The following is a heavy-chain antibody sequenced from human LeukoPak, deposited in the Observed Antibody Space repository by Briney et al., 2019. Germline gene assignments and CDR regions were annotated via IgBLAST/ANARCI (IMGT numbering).Heavy chain of an antibody. Sequence: SETLSLTCTVSGGSISSYYWSWIRQPPGKGLEWIGYIYYSGSAIYNPSLKSRVTISVDASKNQFSLKLISVTAADTAVYYCARRRADIVGATVFDYWGQGTLVTVSS. V-gene: IGHV4-59*08. CDR1: GGSISSYY. J-gene: IGHJ4*02. CDR3: ARRRADIVGATVFDY. D-gene: IGHD1-26*01. CDR2: IYYSGSA.